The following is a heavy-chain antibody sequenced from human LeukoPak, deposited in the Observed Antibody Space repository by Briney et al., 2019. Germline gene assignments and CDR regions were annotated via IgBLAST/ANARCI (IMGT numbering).Heavy chain of an antibody. D-gene: IGHD3-22*01. CDR2: IYTSGRT. CDR3: ACPASQVYYDSSGYYPGYFDY. V-gene: IGHV4-39*01. Sequence: SEPLSLTCTVSGGSISSSSYFWGWIRQPPGKGLEWIANIYTSGRTYYNPSLKSRVTLSVDTSENQLFLKLTSVTAADTAVYYCACPASQVYYDSSGYYPGYFDYWGQGTLVSVSS. CDR1: GGSISSSSYF. J-gene: IGHJ4*02.